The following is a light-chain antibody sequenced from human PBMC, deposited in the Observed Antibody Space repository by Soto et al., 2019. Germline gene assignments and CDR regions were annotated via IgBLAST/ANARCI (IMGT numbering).Light chain of an antibody. CDR3: QQYNSFPHT. J-gene: IGKJ2*01. CDR2: KAS. CDR1: QSISSW. Sequence: DIQMTQSPSTLSASVGDRVSITCRASQSISSWLAWYQQKPGKAPKLLIYKASGLETGVPSRFSGSGSGTEFTLPISSLQPDDFATYYCQQYNSFPHTFGQGTKLEIK. V-gene: IGKV1-5*03.